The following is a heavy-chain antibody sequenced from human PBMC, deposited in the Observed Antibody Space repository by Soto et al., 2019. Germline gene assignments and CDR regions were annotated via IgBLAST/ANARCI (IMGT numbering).Heavy chain of an antibody. CDR3: ATTVATPDTLYYYALDV. CDR1: GCTFYDYS. J-gene: IGHJ6*02. V-gene: IGHV3-48*02. CDR2: IGSTSATM. Sequence: EVQLVESGGGVVQPGGSLRLSCGASGCTFYDYSMHWVRQAPGKGLEWLSYIGSTSATMYYADSVKGRFTISRDNAKKSLHLQMNSLRHGDTAVYYCATTVATPDTLYYYALDVWGPGTTVTVSS. D-gene: IGHD5-12*01.